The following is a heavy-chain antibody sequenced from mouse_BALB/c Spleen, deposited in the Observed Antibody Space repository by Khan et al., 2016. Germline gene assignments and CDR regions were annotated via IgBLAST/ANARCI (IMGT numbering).Heavy chain of an antibody. V-gene: IGHV4-1*02. Sequence: EVKLLESGGGLVQPGGSLKLSCAASGFDFSRYWMSWVRQAQGKGLEWIGEINPDSSTLNYTPSLKDKFIISRDNAKHQLYLKLSKVRSEATALYYCASTIRYFDVWGAGTTVTVSS. J-gene: IGHJ1*01. CDR3: ASTIRYFDV. CDR1: GFDFSRYW. CDR2: INPDSSTL.